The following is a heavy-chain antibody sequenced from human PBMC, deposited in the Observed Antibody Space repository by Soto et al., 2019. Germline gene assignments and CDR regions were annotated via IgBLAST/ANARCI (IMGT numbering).Heavy chain of an antibody. CDR3: ARGGPNGVNAGKAVDGSRYYYYGMDV. Sequence: QVQLVQSGAEVKKPGSSVKVSCKASGGTFSSYAISWVRQAPGQGLEWMGGIIPILGTANYAQKFQGRVTNTEDEATSTAYKALSSLSSEETAVYYGARGGPNGVNAGKAVDGSRYYYYGMDVWGKGTTVTVSS. J-gene: IGHJ6*04. V-gene: IGHV1-69*01. D-gene: IGHD6-19*01. CDR1: GGTFSSYA. CDR2: IIPILGTA.